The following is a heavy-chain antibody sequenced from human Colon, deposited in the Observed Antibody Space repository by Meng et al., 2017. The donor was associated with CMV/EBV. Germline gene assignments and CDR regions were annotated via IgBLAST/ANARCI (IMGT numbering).Heavy chain of an antibody. CDR2: ISYDGSNK. CDR3: ARGGSNSLGDEGFDF. J-gene: IGHJ3*01. CDR1: GFTFSSYA. Sequence: GGSLRLSCAASGFTFSSYAMHWVRQAPGKGLEWVAVISYDGSNKYYADSVKGRFTISRDNSKNTLYLQMNNLRPEDTAVYYCARGGSNSLGDEGFDFWGQGTMVTVSS. V-gene: IGHV3-30*14. D-gene: IGHD1-26*01.